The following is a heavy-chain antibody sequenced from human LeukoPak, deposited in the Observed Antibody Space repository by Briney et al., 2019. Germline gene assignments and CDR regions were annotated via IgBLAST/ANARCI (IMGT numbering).Heavy chain of an antibody. D-gene: IGHD3-3*01. Sequence: GGSLRLSCAASGFTFSSYSMNWVRQAPGKGLEWVSYISSSSSTIYYADSVKGRFTISRDNAKNSLYLQMNSLRAEDTAVYYCARVAFWSGYHAPGYYYYYYMDVWGKGTTVTVSS. J-gene: IGHJ6*03. CDR1: GFTFSSYS. V-gene: IGHV3-48*04. CDR2: ISSSSSTI. CDR3: ARVAFWSGYHAPGYYYYYYMDV.